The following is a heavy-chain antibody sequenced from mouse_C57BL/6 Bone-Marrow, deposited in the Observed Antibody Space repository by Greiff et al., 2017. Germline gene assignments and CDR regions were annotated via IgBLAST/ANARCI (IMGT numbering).Heavy chain of an antibody. CDR2: ISSGVDYI. V-gene: IGHV5-9-1*02. D-gene: IGHD1-1*01. CDR1: GFTFSSYA. J-gene: IGHJ1*03. Sequence: EVQLVESGEGLVKPGGSLKLSCAASGFTFSSYAMSWVRQTPEKRLEWVAYISSGVDYIYYADTVKGRFTICRDNARNTLYLQMSSLKSEDTAMYYCTRAYYYGSSYWYFDVWGTGTTVTVSS. CDR3: TRAYYYGSSYWYFDV.